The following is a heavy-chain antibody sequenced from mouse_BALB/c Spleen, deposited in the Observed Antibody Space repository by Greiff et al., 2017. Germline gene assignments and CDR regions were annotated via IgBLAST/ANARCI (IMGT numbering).Heavy chain of an antibody. V-gene: IGHV1-63*02. CDR3: ARRITTVPARDY. CDR2: IYPGGGYT. D-gene: IGHD1-1*01. CDR1: GYTFTNYW. Sequence: QVQLQQSGAELVRPGTSVKMSCKAAGYTFTNYWIGWVKQRPGHGLDWIGDIYPGGGYTNYNEKFKGKATLTADTSSSTAYMQLSSLTSEDSAIYYCARRITTVPARDYWGQGTTRTVSS. J-gene: IGHJ2*01.